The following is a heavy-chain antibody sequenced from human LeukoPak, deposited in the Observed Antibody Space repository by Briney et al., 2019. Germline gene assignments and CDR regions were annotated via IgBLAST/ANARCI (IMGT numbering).Heavy chain of an antibody. Sequence: GGSLRLSCAASGFTFSSYSMNWVRQAPGKGLEWVSSISSSGSTIYYADSVKGRFTISRDNAKNSLYLQMNSLRAEDTAVYYCARGSHYVWGSQDLDYWGQGTLVTVSS. V-gene: IGHV3-48*04. CDR1: GFTFSSYS. CDR3: ARGSHYVWGSQDLDY. CDR2: ISSSGSTI. D-gene: IGHD3-16*01. J-gene: IGHJ4*02.